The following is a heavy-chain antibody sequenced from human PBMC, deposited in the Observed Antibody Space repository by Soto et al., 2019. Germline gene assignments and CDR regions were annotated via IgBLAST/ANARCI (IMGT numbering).Heavy chain of an antibody. CDR3: AKGLDRASLDF. V-gene: IGHV3-23*01. CDR2: LTADSDDT. CDR1: GVNCVDLT. J-gene: IGHJ4*02. Sequence: PGGSLRLCWVAAGVNCVDLTMNRVLQATGKGLEWVSRLTADSDDTSYADSIKGRFTISRDNSKNTLYLQMNSLRAEDTAIYYCAKGLDRASLDFWGQGALVTVSS. D-gene: IGHD1-1*01.